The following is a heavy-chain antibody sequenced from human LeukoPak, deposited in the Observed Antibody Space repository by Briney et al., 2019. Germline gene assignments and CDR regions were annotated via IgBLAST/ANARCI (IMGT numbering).Heavy chain of an antibody. CDR2: INSDGSST. V-gene: IGHV3-74*01. D-gene: IGHD6-19*01. Sequence: PGGSLRLSCAASGSTFSSCWMHWVRQAPGKGLVWVSRINSDGSSTSYADSVKGRFTISRDNAKNTLYLQMNSLRAEDTAVYYCARDGPSSGWLQNWFDPWGQGTLVTVSS. CDR1: GSTFSSCW. J-gene: IGHJ5*02. CDR3: ARDGPSSGWLQNWFDP.